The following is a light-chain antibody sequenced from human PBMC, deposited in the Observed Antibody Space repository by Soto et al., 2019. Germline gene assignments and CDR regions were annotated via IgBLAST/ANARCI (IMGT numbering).Light chain of an antibody. V-gene: IGKV3-20*01. J-gene: IGKJ1*01. Sequence: VLTQSPGTLSLSPGESATLSCRGSQSISSSFLAWYQQKPGQAPRLLIFAAASRATGIPDRFSGSGSGTDFTLTISRLEPEDFAVYYCQQYGNSPWTFGQGTKVDIK. CDR1: QSISSSF. CDR3: QQYGNSPWT. CDR2: AAA.